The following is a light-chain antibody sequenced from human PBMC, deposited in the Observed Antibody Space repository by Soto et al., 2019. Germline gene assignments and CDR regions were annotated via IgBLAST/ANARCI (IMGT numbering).Light chain of an antibody. CDR3: SSYTSSSTYV. CDR1: SSDVGGYNY. Sequence: QSALTQPASVSGAPGQSITISCTGTSSDVGGYNYVSWYQLYPGKAPKLIIYDVSNRPSGISNRFSGSKSGNTASLTISGLQAEDEAEYYCSSYTSSSTYVFGTGTKVTVL. V-gene: IGLV2-14*03. J-gene: IGLJ1*01. CDR2: DVS.